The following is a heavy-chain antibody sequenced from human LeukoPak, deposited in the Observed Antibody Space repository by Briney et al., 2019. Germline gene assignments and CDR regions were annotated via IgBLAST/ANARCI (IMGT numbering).Heavy chain of an antibody. V-gene: IGHV3-48*04. D-gene: IGHD2-15*01. CDR2: ITSSSSSI. J-gene: IGHJ4*02. CDR3: ARDYCSGGRCYSVDY. CDR1: GFTFSSYS. Sequence: GGSLRLSCAASGFTFSSYSLNWVRQAPGKGPEWVSYITSSSSSIYYADSVKGRFTISRDNAKNSLYLQMNSLRAEDTAMYYCARDYCSGGRCYSVDYWGQGTLVTVSS.